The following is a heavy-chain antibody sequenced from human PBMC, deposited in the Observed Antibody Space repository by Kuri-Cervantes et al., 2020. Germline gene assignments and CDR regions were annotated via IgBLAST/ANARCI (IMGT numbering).Heavy chain of an antibody. CDR3: ARGIWDFYYYMDV. V-gene: IGHV1-18*04. J-gene: IGHJ6*03. CDR2: ISVYNLYT. D-gene: IGHD1-26*01. CDR1: GYTFTGYY. Sequence: VKVSCKASGYTFTGYYMHWVRQAPGQGLEWMGRISVYNLYTSYAQKFQGRVTMTTDTSTDTAYMELRSLRSDDTAVYYCARGIWDFYYYMDVWGKGTTVTVSS.